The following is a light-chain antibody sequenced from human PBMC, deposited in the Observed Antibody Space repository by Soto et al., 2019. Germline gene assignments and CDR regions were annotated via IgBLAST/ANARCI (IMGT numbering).Light chain of an antibody. CDR2: GAS. Sequence: EIVLTQSPGTLSLSPGETTTLSCRASQSISSSYLAWFQQKPGQAPRLLVYGASSRATGIPDRFSGSGSGTDLTLTISRLEPEDFALYYCQQYSSTFWTLGQGTKVEIK. CDR1: QSISSSY. CDR3: QQYSSTFWT. J-gene: IGKJ1*01. V-gene: IGKV3-20*01.